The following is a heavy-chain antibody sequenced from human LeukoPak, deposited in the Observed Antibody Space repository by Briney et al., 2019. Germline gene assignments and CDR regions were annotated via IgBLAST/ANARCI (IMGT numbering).Heavy chain of an antibody. CDR1: GGSTSSYY. Sequence: TSETLSLTCTVSGGSTSSYYWSWIRQPPGKGLEWIGYIYYSGSTNYNPSLKSRVTISVDTSKNQFSLKLSSVTAADTAVYYCARVGTPKHYYYDSSGYYDYWGQGTLVTVSS. D-gene: IGHD3-22*01. CDR3: ARVGTPKHYYYDSSGYYDY. J-gene: IGHJ4*02. V-gene: IGHV4-59*01. CDR2: IYYSGST.